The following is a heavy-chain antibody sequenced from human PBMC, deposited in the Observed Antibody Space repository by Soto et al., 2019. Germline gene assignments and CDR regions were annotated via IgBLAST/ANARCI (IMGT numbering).Heavy chain of an antibody. V-gene: IGHV3-23*01. Sequence: GGSLRLSCAASGFTFSSYAMSWVRQAPGKGLEWVSAISGSGGSTYYADSVKGRFTISRDNSKNTLYLQMNSLRAEDTAVYYCAKDTMGWRPLQNYFDYWGQGTLVTVSS. J-gene: IGHJ4*02. CDR1: GFTFSSYA. D-gene: IGHD6-19*01. CDR3: AKDTMGWRPLQNYFDY. CDR2: ISGSGGST.